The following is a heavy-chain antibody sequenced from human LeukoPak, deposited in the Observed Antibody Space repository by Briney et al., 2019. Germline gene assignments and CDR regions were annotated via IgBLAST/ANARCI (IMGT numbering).Heavy chain of an antibody. CDR2: ISAYNGNT. J-gene: IGHJ4*02. Sequence: ASVKVSCKASGYTFTSYGISWVRQAPGQGLEWMGWISAYNGNTNYAQKLQGRVTMTTDTSTSTAYMELRSLRSDDTAVYYCARDLVVGATRSVGFDYWGQGTLVTVSS. CDR3: ARDLVVGATRSVGFDY. CDR1: GYTFTSYG. V-gene: IGHV1-18*01. D-gene: IGHD1-26*01.